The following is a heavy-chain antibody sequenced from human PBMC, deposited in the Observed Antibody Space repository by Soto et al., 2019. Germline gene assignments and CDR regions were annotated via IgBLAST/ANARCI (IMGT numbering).Heavy chain of an antibody. CDR3: AREAGGYSYGY. D-gene: IGHD5-18*01. CDR1: GYTFTSYI. J-gene: IGHJ4*02. Sequence: QVQLVQSGAEEKTPGASVKVSCKASGYTFTSYIMHWVRQAPGHRLEWLGWINAANANTKYSQQFLGRVTLTTDTAARTAYMELSSLTSEDTGVYYCAREAGGYSYGYWGKGTLVPVSS. CDR2: INAANANT. V-gene: IGHV1-3*05.